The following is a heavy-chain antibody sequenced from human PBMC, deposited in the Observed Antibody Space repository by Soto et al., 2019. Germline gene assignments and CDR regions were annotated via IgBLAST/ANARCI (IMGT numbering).Heavy chain of an antibody. CDR1: GFTFRNYA. Sequence: EVQLLESGGGLVQPGGSLRLSCAASGFTFRNYAMSWVRQAPGKGLEWVSAISGDGGTTYYADSVKGRFTISRDNSKNTLYLRLHSPRAEDTVSYYCAIDHVGSTSWPLDFDFWCKGTLVTVSP. CDR3: AIDHVGSTSWPLDFDF. CDR2: ISGDGGTT. V-gene: IGHV3-23*01. D-gene: IGHD6-13*01. J-gene: IGHJ4*02.